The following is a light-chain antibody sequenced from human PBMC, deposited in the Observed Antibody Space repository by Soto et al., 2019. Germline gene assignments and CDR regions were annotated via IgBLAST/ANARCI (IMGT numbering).Light chain of an antibody. Sequence: DIVMTQSPDSLAVSLGERATINCKSSQSVLYSSNNKNYLAWYQQKPGQPPKLLIYWASTRESGVPDRFSGSGSGTDFTLTISSLQADDVEVDYWQQYYSAPRTFGQGTKVDIK. CDR3: QQYYSAPRT. V-gene: IGKV4-1*01. J-gene: IGKJ1*01. CDR2: WAS. CDR1: QSVLYSSNNKNY.